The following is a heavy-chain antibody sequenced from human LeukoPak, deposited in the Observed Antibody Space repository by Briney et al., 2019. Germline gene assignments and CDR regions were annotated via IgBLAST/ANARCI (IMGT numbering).Heavy chain of an antibody. CDR3: AKVISRGQWLVEDYYYYGMDV. V-gene: IGHV3-23*01. Sequence: GGSLRLSCAASGFTLSSYAMSWVRQAPGKGLEWVSAISGSGGSTYYADSVKGRFTISRDNSKNTLYLQMNSLRAEDTAVYYCAKVISRGQWLVEDYYYYGMDVWGQGTTVTVSS. D-gene: IGHD6-19*01. CDR1: GFTLSSYA. J-gene: IGHJ6*02. CDR2: ISGSGGST.